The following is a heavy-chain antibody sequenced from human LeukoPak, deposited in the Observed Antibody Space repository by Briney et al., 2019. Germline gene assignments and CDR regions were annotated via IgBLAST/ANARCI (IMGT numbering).Heavy chain of an antibody. Sequence: GGSLRLSCVASGFSFGSYWMAWVRQAPGKGLEWVSGISGSGGSTDYADSVKGRFTISRDNSKNTLFLQMNSLRAEDTAVYYCAKAYSGGPLYASGSNDYWGQGTLVTVSS. J-gene: IGHJ4*02. CDR3: AKAYSGGPLYASGSNDY. D-gene: IGHD3-10*01. CDR2: ISGSGGST. CDR1: GFSFGSYW. V-gene: IGHV3-23*01.